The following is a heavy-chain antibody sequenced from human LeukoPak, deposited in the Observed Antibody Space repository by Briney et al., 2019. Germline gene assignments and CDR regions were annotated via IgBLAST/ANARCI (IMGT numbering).Heavy chain of an antibody. CDR2: IKQDGSAK. V-gene: IGHV3-7*01. CDR3: ARVEASGYDYGAFDY. CDR1: GYTFNRYW. D-gene: IGHD5-12*01. J-gene: IGHJ4*02. Sequence: GGSLRLSCAASGYTFNRYWMSWVRQAPGKELQWVANIKQDGSAKYYVDSVKGRFTISRDNAKNSLYLQMNSLRAEDTAVYYCARVEASGYDYGAFDYWGQGTLVTVSS.